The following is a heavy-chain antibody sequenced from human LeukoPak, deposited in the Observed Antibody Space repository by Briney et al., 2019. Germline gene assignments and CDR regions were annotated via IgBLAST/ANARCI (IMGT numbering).Heavy chain of an antibody. CDR1: GFTVSSKY. D-gene: IGHD2-8*02. V-gene: IGHV3-53*01. CDR2: IYDAGDT. CDR3: ARAPGLLGY. Sequence: PGGSLRLSCAASGFTVSSKYMSWVRQASGRGLEWVSVIYDAGDTHYADSVKSRFTISTDNSKNTLYLQMNSLRGVGTDVYYCARAPGLLGYWGQGIVVNV. J-gene: IGHJ4*02.